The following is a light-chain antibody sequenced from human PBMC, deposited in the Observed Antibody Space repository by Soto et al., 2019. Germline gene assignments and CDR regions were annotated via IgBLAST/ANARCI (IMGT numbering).Light chain of an antibody. CDR1: NSNLGAGFV. V-gene: IGLV1-40*01. J-gene: IGLJ3*02. CDR3: QSYDTRLGDWV. CDR2: DNT. Sequence: QSVLSQPPSVSGAPGQRVTISCTGSNSNLGAGFVLHWYQQLPGTVPRLLIYDNTNRPSGVPDRFSASKSVTSASLAIIGLQAADEADYYCQSYDTRLGDWVFGGGTKVTVL.